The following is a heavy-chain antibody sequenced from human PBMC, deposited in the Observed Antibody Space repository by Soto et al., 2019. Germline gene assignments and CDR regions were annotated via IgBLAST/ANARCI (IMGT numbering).Heavy chain of an antibody. V-gene: IGHV1-3*01. CDR1: GYTFTSYG. Sequence: ASVNVSFKASGYTFTSYGIHWVRQAPGQRLEWMGWINAANGDTKYSPKFQGRVTITRDTSASTAYMELSSLRSEDTAVYYCVRRHVSATGIDWFDPWGQGTLVTVSS. CDR3: VRRHVSATGIDWFDP. CDR2: INAANGDT. D-gene: IGHD6-13*01. J-gene: IGHJ5*02.